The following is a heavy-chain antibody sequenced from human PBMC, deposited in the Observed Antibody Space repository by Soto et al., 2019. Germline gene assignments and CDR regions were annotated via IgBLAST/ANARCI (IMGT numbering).Heavy chain of an antibody. CDR2: ISWEGGRV. CDR1: GFNFDDYA. D-gene: IGHD5-12*01. V-gene: IGHV3-9*01. J-gene: IGHJ4*02. CDR3: AKDHDEDFGYDLDYFNS. Sequence: EVQLVESGGEFVHPGGSLRLSCATSGFNFDDYAMHWVRQVPGKGLEWISGISWEGGRVGYADSGKGRFTISRDNAKNSRYLEMNSLRSADTALYYCAKDHDEDFGYDLDYFNSWGRGTLVTVSS.